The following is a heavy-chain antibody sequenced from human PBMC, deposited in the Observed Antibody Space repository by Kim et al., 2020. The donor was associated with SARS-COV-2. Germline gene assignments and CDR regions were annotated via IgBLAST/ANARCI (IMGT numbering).Heavy chain of an antibody. CDR3: AKGDCSSVGCYTIDY. V-gene: IGHV3-23*01. CDR1: GFAFDNFA. J-gene: IGHJ4*01. Sequence: GGSLRLSCAASGFAFDNFAVTWVRQSPERGLEWVSTISGSGDSTFYADSVKGRFTLSRDNSINTVYLQINTITAADTALYYCAKGDCSSVGCYTIDYWG. D-gene: IGHD6-13*01. CDR2: ISGSGDST.